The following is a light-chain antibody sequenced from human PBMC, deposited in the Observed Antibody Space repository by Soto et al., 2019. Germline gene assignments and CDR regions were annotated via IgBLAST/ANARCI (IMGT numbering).Light chain of an antibody. J-gene: IGLJ3*02. CDR3: SSYGDNPVVV. CDR2: EVS. CDR1: SSDVGGYNY. Sequence: QSALTQPPSASGSPGQSVTISCAGTSSDVGGYNYVSWYQQYPGKAPKLMIYEVSKRPSGVPDRFSGSKSGNTASLTVSGLQAEDEADYYCSSYGDNPVVVFGGGTKLTVL. V-gene: IGLV2-8*01.